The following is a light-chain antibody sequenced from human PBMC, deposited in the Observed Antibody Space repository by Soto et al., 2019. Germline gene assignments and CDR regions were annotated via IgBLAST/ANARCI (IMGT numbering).Light chain of an antibody. CDR3: QHYDNLPPVLT. CDR2: GAS. J-gene: IGKJ4*01. V-gene: IGKV3-15*01. CDR1: QSVSSN. Sequence: EIVMTQSPVTLSVSPGERATLSCRASQSVSSNLAWYQQKPGQAPRLLIYGASTRAPGIPARFSGSGSGTEFTLTISSLQSEDFATYFCQHYDNLPPVLTFGGGTKVGIK.